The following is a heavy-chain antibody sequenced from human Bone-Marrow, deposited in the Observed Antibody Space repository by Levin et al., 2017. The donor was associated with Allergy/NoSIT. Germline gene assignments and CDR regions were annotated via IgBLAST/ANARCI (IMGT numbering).Heavy chain of an antibody. CDR3: ASPKIAVAGLAMGY. CDR2: IKQDGSEK. J-gene: IGHJ4*02. CDR1: GFTFSSYW. D-gene: IGHD6-19*01. V-gene: IGHV3-7*03. Sequence: PGESLKISCAASGFTFSSYWMSWVRQAPGKGLEWVANIKQDGSEKYYVDSVKGRFTISRDNAKNSLYLQMNSLRAEDTAVYYCASPKIAVAGLAMGYWGQGTLVTVSS.